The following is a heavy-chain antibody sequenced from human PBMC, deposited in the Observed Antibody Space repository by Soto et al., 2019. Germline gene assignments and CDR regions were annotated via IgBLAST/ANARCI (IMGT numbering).Heavy chain of an antibody. CDR2: INAGNGNT. D-gene: IGHD6-19*01. CDR1: GYTFTSYA. CDR3: ARDVNLGIAVAGDAFDI. Sequence: QVQLVQSGAEVKKPGASVKVSCKASGYTFTSYAMHWVRQAPGQRLEWMGWINAGNGNTKYSQKFQGRVTITRDTSASTAYIELSSLRSEDTAVYYCARDVNLGIAVAGDAFDIWVQGTMVTVSS. J-gene: IGHJ3*02. V-gene: IGHV1-3*01.